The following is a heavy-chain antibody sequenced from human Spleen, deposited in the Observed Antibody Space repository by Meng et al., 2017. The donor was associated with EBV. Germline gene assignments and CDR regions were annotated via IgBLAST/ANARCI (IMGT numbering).Heavy chain of an antibody. CDR3: ARSPRAVAAAGTGWFDT. J-gene: IGHJ5*02. CDR2: IIPMFDTS. CDR1: GGTFNNYA. Sequence: QVQLVQSGAEVKKPGSSMKVSGKASGGTFNNYAISWVRQAPGQGLEWQGGIIPMFDTSDYAQKLQGRVTITADESTSTVYMELSSLRSEDTAVYFCARSPRAVAAAGTGWFDTWGQGTLVTVSS. V-gene: IGHV1-69*01. D-gene: IGHD6-13*01.